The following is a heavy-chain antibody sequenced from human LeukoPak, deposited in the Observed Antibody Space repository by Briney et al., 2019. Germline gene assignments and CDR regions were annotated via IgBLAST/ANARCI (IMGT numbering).Heavy chain of an antibody. D-gene: IGHD2-15*01. CDR2: INHSGST. J-gene: IGHJ5*02. CDR3: ANLVVVAASRNWFDP. Sequence: SETLSLTCAVYGGSFSGYYWRWLRQPPGKGLEWFGEINHSGSTNYNPSLKSRVTISVDTSKNQFSLKLSSVTAADTAVYYCANLVVVAASRNWFDPWGQGTLVTVSS. CDR1: GGSFSGYY. V-gene: IGHV4-34*01.